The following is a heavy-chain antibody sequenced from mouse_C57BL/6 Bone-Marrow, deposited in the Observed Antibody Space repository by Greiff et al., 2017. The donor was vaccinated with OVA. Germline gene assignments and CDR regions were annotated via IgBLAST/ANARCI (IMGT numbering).Heavy chain of an antibody. CDR3: ARGNNYYGSSYWYFDV. CDR2: IYPGSGNT. CDR1: GYTFTDYY. Sequence: VQLQQSGAELVRPGASVKLSCKASGYTFTDYYINWVKQRPGQGLEWIARIYPGSGNTYYNEKFKGKATLTAEKSSSTAYMQLSSLTSEDSAVYFCARGNNYYGSSYWYFDVWVTGTTVTVSS. V-gene: IGHV1-76*01. J-gene: IGHJ1*03. D-gene: IGHD1-1*01.